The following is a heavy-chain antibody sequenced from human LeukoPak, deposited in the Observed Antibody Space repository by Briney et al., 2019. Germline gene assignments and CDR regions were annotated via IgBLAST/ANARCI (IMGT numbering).Heavy chain of an antibody. CDR3: ARLRTQVGSTSQEGWFDP. CDR2: LYTGGRA. CDR1: GITVAANY. V-gene: IGHV3-53*01. J-gene: IGHJ5*02. D-gene: IGHD1-26*01. Sequence: GGSLRLSCAASGITVAANYMAWVRQAPGKGLEFVTVLYTGGRADYADSVKGRFTISRDNSNNTVYLQMNTLRPDDTAVYFCARLRTQVGSTSQEGWFDPWGQGTLVTVSS.